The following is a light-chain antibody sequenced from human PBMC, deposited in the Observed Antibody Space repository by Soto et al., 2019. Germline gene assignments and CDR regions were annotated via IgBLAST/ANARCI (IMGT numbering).Light chain of an antibody. V-gene: IGKV3-15*01. CDR2: GAS. Sequence: EIVMAQPPATLAASPGERATLSCRASQSVSGDLAWYQQTPAQTPRLLIYGASTRATGIPARFSGSGSGTEFSLTISSVQSEDFADYYCQQYHTGHGFDGGTEVEIK. J-gene: IGKJ4*02. CDR3: QQYHTGHG. CDR1: QSVSGD.